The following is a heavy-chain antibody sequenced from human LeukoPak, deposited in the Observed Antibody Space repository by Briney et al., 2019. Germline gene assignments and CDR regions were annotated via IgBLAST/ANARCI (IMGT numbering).Heavy chain of an antibody. CDR1: GFTFSSYE. D-gene: IGHD2-8*01. V-gene: IGHV3-48*03. CDR3: ARDPAGFAGYCTNGVCEIDY. Sequence: GGSLRLSCAASGFTFSSYEMNWVRQAPGKGLEWVSYISSSGSTIYYADSVKGRFTISRDNAKNTLYLQMNSLRAEDTAVYYCARDPAGFAGYCTNGVCEIDYWGQGTLVTVSS. J-gene: IGHJ4*02. CDR2: ISSSGSTI.